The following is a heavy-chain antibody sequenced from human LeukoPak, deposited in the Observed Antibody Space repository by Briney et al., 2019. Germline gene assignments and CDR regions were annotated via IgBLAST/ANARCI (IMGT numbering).Heavy chain of an antibody. Sequence: PGRSLRLSCPAPGFIFNNYGINWVRQAPGKGLEWVEVISSDGSNKYYADSVKGRFTISRDNSKNTVYLQMSSLRADDTAVYYCARSSYCSTISCYLDYWGQGTLITVSS. CDR2: ISSDGSNK. J-gene: IGHJ4*02. V-gene: IGHV3-30*03. CDR3: ARSSYCSTISCYLDY. D-gene: IGHD2-2*01. CDR1: GFIFNNYG.